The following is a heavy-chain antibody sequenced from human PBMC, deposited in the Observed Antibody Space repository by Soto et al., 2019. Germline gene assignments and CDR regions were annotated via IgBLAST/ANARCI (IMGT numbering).Heavy chain of an antibody. CDR3: GKDPWGQQLLPPDY. J-gene: IGHJ4*02. V-gene: IGHV3-23*01. CDR2: IRDTGDTT. CDR1: GFTFSSYA. D-gene: IGHD6-13*01. Sequence: HPGGSLRLSCAASGFTFSSYAMSWVRQTPGKGLEWVSAIRDTGDTTYYADSVRGRFTISRDNSKSTLYLQMNYLRAEDTAVYYCGKDPWGQQLLPPDYWGQGTLVTVSS.